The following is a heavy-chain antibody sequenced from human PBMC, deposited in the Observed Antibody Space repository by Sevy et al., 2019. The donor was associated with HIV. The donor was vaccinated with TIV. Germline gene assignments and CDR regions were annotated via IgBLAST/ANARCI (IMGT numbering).Heavy chain of an antibody. D-gene: IGHD3-16*01. Sequence: SETLSLTCTVSGGSISSSSFYWGWIRQPPGKGLECIGSIHYSGSTYNNPSLKSRVTISVDTSKNQFSLKLTSVTAADTSIYYCARLFLGGDVQDYWAQGTLVTVSS. V-gene: IGHV4-39*01. CDR2: IHYSGST. J-gene: IGHJ4*02. CDR1: GGSISSSSFY. CDR3: ARLFLGGDVQDY.